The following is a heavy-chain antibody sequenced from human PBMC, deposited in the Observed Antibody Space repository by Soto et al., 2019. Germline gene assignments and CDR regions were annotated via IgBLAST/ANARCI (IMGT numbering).Heavy chain of an antibody. D-gene: IGHD3-22*01. CDR1: GFTFSSYG. CDR3: ARDWDDYDSSGRSPTGAFDI. J-gene: IGHJ3*02. CDR2: IWYDGSNK. V-gene: IGHV3-33*01. Sequence: QVQLVESGGGVVQPGRSLRLSCAASGFTFSSYGMHWVRQAPGKGLEWVAVIWYDGSNKYYADSVKGRFTISRDNSKNTLYLQMNSLRAEDTAVYYCARDWDDYDSSGRSPTGAFDIWGQGTMVTVSS.